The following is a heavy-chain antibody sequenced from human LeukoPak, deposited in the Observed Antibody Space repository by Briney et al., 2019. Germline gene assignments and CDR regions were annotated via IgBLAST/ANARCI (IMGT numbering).Heavy chain of an antibody. CDR1: GFTFSDYW. CDR3: TRGDADY. V-gene: IGHV3-7*01. Sequence: GGSLRLSCAASGFTFSDYWMQWVRQAPGKGLEWVANINYHGSENYLVHNLKGRFTISRHNAKNSLFLQMNRLRAEDTAVYYCTRGDADYWGQGTLVTVSS. CDR2: INYHGSEN. J-gene: IGHJ4*02. D-gene: IGHD2-21*02.